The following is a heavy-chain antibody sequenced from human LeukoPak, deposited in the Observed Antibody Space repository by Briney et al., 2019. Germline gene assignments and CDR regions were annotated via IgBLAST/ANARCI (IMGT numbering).Heavy chain of an antibody. J-gene: IGHJ4*02. Sequence: ASVKVSCKASEYTFTGYYMHWVRQAPGQGLEWMGWINPNSGGTNYAQKFQGWVTMTRDTSISTAYMELSRLRSDDTAVYYCARGQLERRPLGIDYWGQGTLVTVSS. CDR2: INPNSGGT. D-gene: IGHD1-1*01. V-gene: IGHV1-2*04. CDR1: EYTFTGYY. CDR3: ARGQLERRPLGIDY.